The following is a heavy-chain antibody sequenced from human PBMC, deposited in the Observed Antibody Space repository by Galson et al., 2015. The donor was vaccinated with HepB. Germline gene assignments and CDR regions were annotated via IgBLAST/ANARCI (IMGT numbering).Heavy chain of an antibody. D-gene: IGHD3-16*02. V-gene: IGHV4-59*01. CDR1: GGSISTDY. CDR2: ISYSGRT. Sequence: ETLSLTCTVSGGSISTDYWNWIRQPPGKGLEWIAYISYSGRTNYNPSLKSRVTISVDTSKNQFSLKLKSVTAADTAVYYCARAEGIIPPLDVWGQGTTVTVSS. J-gene: IGHJ6*02. CDR3: ARAEGIIPPLDV.